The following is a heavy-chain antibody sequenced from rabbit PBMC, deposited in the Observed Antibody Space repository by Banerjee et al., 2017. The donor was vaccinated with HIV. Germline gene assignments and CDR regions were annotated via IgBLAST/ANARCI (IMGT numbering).Heavy chain of an antibody. J-gene: IGHJ4*01. Sequence: QSLEESGGDLVKPGASLTLTCTASGLDFSSSYWICWVRQAPGKGLEWIACIYAGSSGITDYASWVNGRFTISKTSSTTVTLQMTSLTAADTATYFCARDFTLWGPGTLVTVS. V-gene: IGHV1S40*01. CDR3: ARDFTL. CDR1: GLDFSSSYW. CDR2: IYAGSSGIT.